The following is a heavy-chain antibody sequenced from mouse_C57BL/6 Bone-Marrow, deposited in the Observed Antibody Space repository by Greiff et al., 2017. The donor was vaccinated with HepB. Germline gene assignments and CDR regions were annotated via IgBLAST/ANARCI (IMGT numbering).Heavy chain of an antibody. CDR3: ARLDYLRAMDY. Sequence: EVKLMESGGGLVQPGESLKLSCESNEYEFPSHDMSWVRKTPEKRLELVAAINSDGGSTYYPDTMDRRFIISRDNTKKTLYLQMSSLRSEDTALYYCARLDYLRAMDYWGQGTSVTVSS. V-gene: IGHV5-2*01. CDR2: INSDGGST. CDR1: EYEFPSHD. D-gene: IGHD5-5*01. J-gene: IGHJ4*01.